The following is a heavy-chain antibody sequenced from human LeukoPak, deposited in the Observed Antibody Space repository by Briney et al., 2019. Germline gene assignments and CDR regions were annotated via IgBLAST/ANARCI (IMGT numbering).Heavy chain of an antibody. CDR1: GGSISSYY. CDR2: IYYSGST. D-gene: IGHD7-27*01. J-gene: IGHJ4*02. CDR3: ARAVKNGEFDY. Sequence: SETLSLTCTVSGGSISSYYWSWIRQPPGKGLEWIGYIYYSGSTNYNPSLKSRVTISVDTSKNQFFLKLSSVTAADTAVYYCARAVKNGEFDYWGQGTLVTVPS. V-gene: IGHV4-59*01.